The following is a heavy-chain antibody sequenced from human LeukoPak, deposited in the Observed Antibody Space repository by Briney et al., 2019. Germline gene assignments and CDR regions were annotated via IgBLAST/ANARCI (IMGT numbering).Heavy chain of an antibody. D-gene: IGHD5-24*01. CDR2: ISGYNGNT. V-gene: IGHV1-18*01. CDR1: GYTFTSYG. J-gene: IGHJ6*02. Sequence: ASVTVSCTASGYTFTSYGISWVRQAPGQGLEWMGWISGYNGNTNYGQKLQGSVTMTTDTSTSTAYMELRSLRSDDTAVYYCARDLERWLQSRNYYYYGMDVWGQGTTVTVSS. CDR3: ARDLERWLQSRNYYYYGMDV.